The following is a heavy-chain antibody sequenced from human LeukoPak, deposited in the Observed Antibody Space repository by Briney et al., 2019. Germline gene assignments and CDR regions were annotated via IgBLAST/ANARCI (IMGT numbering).Heavy chain of an antibody. CDR2: ISGGSDNT. Sequence: PGGSLRLSCAASGFTFSSFAMSWVRQAPGKELDWVSAISGGSDNTYYADSVKGRFTISRDNSKNTLDLHMSSLTADDTAVYYCANMQLVKGVFEIWGQGTRVTVSS. CDR1: GFTFSSFA. D-gene: IGHD6-13*01. CDR3: ANMQLVKGVFEI. J-gene: IGHJ3*02. V-gene: IGHV3-23*01.